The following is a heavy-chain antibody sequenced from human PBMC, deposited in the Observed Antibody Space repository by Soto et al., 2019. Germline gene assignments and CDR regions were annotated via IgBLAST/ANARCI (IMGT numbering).Heavy chain of an antibody. CDR1: GGSISSGDYY. V-gene: IGHV4-30-4*01. Sequence: QVQLQESGPGLVKPSQTLSLTCTVSGGSISSGDYYWSWIRQPPGKGLEWIGYIYYSGSTYYNPSLKSRVTISVDTSKNQFSLKLSSVTAADTAVYYCARVPLKSPYSSSWHNWFDPWGQGTLVTVSS. J-gene: IGHJ5*02. CDR3: ARVPLKSPYSSSWHNWFDP. D-gene: IGHD6-13*01. CDR2: IYYSGST.